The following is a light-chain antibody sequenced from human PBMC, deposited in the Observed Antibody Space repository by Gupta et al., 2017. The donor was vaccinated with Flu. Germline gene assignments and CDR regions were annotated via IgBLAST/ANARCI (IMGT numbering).Light chain of an antibody. Sequence: AIQKTQSPSSLSASVGDRVTITCRASQGIRNDLGWYQQKPGKAPKLLISGASTLQSGVPSRFSGSGSGTDFTLTISSLQPEDFATYYCLQDYNYPRTIGQGTKVEIK. CDR2: GAS. J-gene: IGKJ1*01. V-gene: IGKV1-6*01. CDR3: LQDYNYPRT. CDR1: QGIRND.